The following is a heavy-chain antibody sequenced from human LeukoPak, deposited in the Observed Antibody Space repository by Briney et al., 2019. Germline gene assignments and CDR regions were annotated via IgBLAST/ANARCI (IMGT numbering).Heavy chain of an antibody. CDR3: ARLRLPLSVTTPRINWYFDL. J-gene: IGHJ2*01. V-gene: IGHV4-34*01. Sequence: PSETLSLTCAVYGGSFSGYYWSWIRQPPGKGLEWIGETNHSGSTNYNPSLKSRVTISVDTSKNQFSLKLSSATAADTAVYYCARLRLPLSVTTPRINWYFDLWGRGTLVTVSS. D-gene: IGHD4-17*01. CDR2: TNHSGST. CDR1: GGSFSGYY.